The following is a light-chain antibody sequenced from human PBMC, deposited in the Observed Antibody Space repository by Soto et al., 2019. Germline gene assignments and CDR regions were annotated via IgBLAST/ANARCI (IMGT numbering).Light chain of an antibody. CDR2: GTS. CDR3: QQYGSSPL. Sequence: EFVLTQSPGTLSLSPGDRATLSCRASHGVDSGYLAWYQQKAGQAPRLLIYGTSRRAPGIPDRFSGGGSGTDFPLTISRLEPEDFAVYCCQQYGSSPLFGQGTQVEVK. CDR1: HGVDSGY. J-gene: IGKJ1*01. V-gene: IGKV3-20*01.